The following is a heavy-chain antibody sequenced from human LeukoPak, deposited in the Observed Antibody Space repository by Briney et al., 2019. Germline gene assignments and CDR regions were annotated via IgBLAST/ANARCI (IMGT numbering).Heavy chain of an antibody. CDR3: ARGDYGDYVFDY. CDR2: IYYSGST. V-gene: IGHV4-31*03. D-gene: IGHD4-17*01. J-gene: IGHJ4*02. CDR1: GGSISSGGYY. Sequence: PSQTLSLTCTVSGGSISSGGYYWSWIRQHPGKGLEWIGYIYYSGSTYYNPSLKSRVTISVDTSKNQFSLKLSSVTTADTAVYYCARGDYGDYVFDYWGQGTLVTVSS.